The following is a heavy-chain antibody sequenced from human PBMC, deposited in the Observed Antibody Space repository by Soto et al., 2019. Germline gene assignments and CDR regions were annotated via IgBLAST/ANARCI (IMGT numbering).Heavy chain of an antibody. CDR3: AKDRRTGVIFKGYGLDV. CDR1: GFMFSTFA. V-gene: IGHV3-23*01. J-gene: IGHJ6*02. D-gene: IGHD3-3*01. Sequence: EGQLLESGGALKQPGGSLRLSCEASGFMFSTFAMNWVRQAPGKGLEWVAGISGGGGSTTYADSVKGRFTVSRDNGKKTLYLEMNGLRSEDTAIYFCAKDRRTGVIFKGYGLDVWGPGTRVTVSS. CDR2: ISGGGGST.